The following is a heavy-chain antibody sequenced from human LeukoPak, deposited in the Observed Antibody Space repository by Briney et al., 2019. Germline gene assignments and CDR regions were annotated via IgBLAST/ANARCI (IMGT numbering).Heavy chain of an antibody. J-gene: IGHJ5*01. CDR3: ARRVGFYGSGSLNYFDP. CDR1: GGSIDSSSYY. CDR2: TGST. Sequence: PSETLSLTCVVSGGSIDSSSYYWGTGSTYYSASLKSRVSISVDTSKNHIALKLTSVTASDTAVYFCARRVGFYGSGSLNYFDPWGQGILVSVS. D-gene: IGHD3-10*01. V-gene: IGHV4-39*02.